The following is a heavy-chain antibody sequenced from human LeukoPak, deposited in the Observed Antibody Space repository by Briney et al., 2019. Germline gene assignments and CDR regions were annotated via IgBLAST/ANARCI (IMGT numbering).Heavy chain of an antibody. CDR2: ISSSSSII. V-gene: IGHV3-48*01. J-gene: IGHJ5*02. CDR1: GFTFSSYS. Sequence: GGSLRLSCAASGFTFSSYSMNWVRQAPGKGLEWVSHISSSSSIIYYADSVKGRFTISRDNAKNSLYLQMNSLRAEDTAVYYCARGAIFGVAAYNWFDPWGQGTLVTVSS. CDR3: ARGAIFGVAAYNWFDP. D-gene: IGHD3-3*01.